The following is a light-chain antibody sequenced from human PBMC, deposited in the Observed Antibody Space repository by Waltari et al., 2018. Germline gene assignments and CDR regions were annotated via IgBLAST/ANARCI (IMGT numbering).Light chain of an antibody. Sequence: EIVLTQSPATLSLSPGASATLSCWASQRISSHIAWYQQKPGQAPRLLVYDASNRATGIAARFSGSGSETDFTLSIGSIEPGDFAVYYCQHGHNWPLSFGGGTKVEI. J-gene: IGKJ4*01. CDR2: DAS. CDR1: QRISSH. V-gene: IGKV3-11*01. CDR3: QHGHNWPLS.